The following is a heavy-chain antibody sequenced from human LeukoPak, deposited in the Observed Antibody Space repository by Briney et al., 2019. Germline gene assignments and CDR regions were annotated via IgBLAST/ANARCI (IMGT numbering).Heavy chain of an antibody. J-gene: IGHJ4*02. CDR2: ISGSGGST. D-gene: IGHD3-10*01. CDR1: GFTFSSYG. V-gene: IGHV3-23*01. CDR3: AKGEFGEFLFSFDY. Sequence: PGGSLRLSCAASGFTFSSYGMSWVRQAPGKGLEWVSAISGSGGSTYYADSVKGRFTISRDNSKNTLYLQMNSLRAEDTAVYYCAKGEFGEFLFSFDYWGQGTLVTVSS.